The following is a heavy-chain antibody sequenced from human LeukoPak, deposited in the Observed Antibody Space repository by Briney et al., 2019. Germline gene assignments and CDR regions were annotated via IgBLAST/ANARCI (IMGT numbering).Heavy chain of an antibody. CDR1: CGSISSGSYY. J-gene: IGHJ4*02. CDR2: IYTSGST. V-gene: IGHV4-61*02. Sequence: SETLSLTCTVSCGSISSGSYYWSWIRQPAGKGLEGIGRIYTSGSTNYNPSLKSRVTISVDASKNQFSLKLSSVTAADTAVYYCARDNWGSFDYWGQGTLVTVSS. CDR3: ARDNWGSFDY. D-gene: IGHD7-27*01.